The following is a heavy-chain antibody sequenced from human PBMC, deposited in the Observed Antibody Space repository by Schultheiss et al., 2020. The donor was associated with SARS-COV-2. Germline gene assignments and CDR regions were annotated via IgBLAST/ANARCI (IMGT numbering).Heavy chain of an antibody. Sequence: SETLSLTCTVSGSSISGYFWTWIRQPPGKGLEQVGNIYYTGITKYSPSLKSRITISVDTFKKQFSLRLGSVTAADTAVYYCARAARVEQLFSVRGGHLDYWGRGTQVTVSS. CDR3: ARAARVEQLFSVRGGHLDY. D-gene: IGHD3-10*01. CDR2: IYYTGIT. CDR1: GSSISGYF. J-gene: IGHJ4*02. V-gene: IGHV4-59*01.